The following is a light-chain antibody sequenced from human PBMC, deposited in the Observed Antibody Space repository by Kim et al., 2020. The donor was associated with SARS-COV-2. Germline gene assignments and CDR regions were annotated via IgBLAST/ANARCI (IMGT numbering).Light chain of an antibody. CDR3: QQYGSSPGT. CDR2: GAS. J-gene: IGKJ4*01. V-gene: IGKV3-20*01. Sequence: WTPGDGDPLHCRASQSVSSRYFAWYPQKPGQAPRPLIYGASSRATGIPDRFSGSGSGTDFPLTINRLEPEDFAVYYCQQYGSSPGTFGGGTKLEI. CDR1: QSVSSRY.